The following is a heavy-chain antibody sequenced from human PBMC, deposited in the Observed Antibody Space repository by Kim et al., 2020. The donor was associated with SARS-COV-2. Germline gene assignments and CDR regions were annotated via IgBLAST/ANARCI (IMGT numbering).Heavy chain of an antibody. V-gene: IGHV3-21*01. CDR1: GFTFSSYS. Sequence: GGSLRLSCAASGFTFSSYSMNWVRQAPGKGLEWVSSISSSISYIYYADSVKGRFTISRDNAKNSLYLQMNSLRAEDTAVYYCARDLSRMIVVVITTDYYYGMDVWGQGTTVTVSS. D-gene: IGHD3-22*01. CDR3: ARDLSRMIVVVITTDYYYGMDV. J-gene: IGHJ6*02. CDR2: ISSSISYI.